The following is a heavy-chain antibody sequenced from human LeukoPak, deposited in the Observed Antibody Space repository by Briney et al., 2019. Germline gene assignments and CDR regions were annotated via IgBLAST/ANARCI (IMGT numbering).Heavy chain of an antibody. CDR1: GFTFDDYA. V-gene: IGHV3-9*01. Sequence: GRSLRLSCAASGFTFDDYAMHWVRQAPGKGLEWISGISWNSGSIGYADSVKGRFTISRDNAKNSLYLQMNSLRAEDTALYYCAKDIGSGYDEAYYYYYGMDVWGQGTTVTVSS. CDR3: AKDIGSGYDEAYYYYYGMDV. CDR2: ISWNSGSI. J-gene: IGHJ6*02. D-gene: IGHD5-12*01.